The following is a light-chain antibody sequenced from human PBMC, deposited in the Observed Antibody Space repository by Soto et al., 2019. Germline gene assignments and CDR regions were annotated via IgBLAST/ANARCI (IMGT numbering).Light chain of an antibody. CDR3: QQYESYSPWT. CDR2: DAS. CDR1: QSISSW. J-gene: IGKJ1*01. V-gene: IGKV1-5*01. Sequence: DIQMTQSPSALSASVGDRATITCRASQSISSWLAWYQQKPGKAPKLLIYDASTLQSGVPSRYSGSGSGTEFTLTISNLQPDDCATYYCQQYESYSPWTFGQGTKVDI.